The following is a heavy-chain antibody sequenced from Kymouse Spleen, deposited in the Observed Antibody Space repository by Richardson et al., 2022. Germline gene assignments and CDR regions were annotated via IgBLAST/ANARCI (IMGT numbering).Heavy chain of an antibody. V-gene: IGHV4-39*01. Sequence: QLQLQESGPGLVKPSETLSLTCTVSGGSISSSSYYWGWIRQPPGKGLEWIGSIYYSGSTYYNPSLKSRVTISVDTSKNQFSLKLSSVTAADTAVYYCAREGGSGSYYNGDYWGQGTLVTVSS. D-gene: IGHD3-10*01. J-gene: IGHJ4*02. CDR2: IYYSGST. CDR1: GGSISSSSYY. CDR3: AREGGSGSYYNGDY.